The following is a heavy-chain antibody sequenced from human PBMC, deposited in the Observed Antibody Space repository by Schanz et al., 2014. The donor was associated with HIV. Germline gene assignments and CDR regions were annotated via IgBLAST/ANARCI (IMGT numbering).Heavy chain of an antibody. CDR3: AKFPPYGGGAYYFDY. J-gene: IGHJ4*02. CDR1: GLTFSGSA. D-gene: IGHD4-17*01. CDR2: ISGSGGGT. V-gene: IGHV3-23*01. Sequence: EVQLLESGGGLVQPGGSLRLTCAASGLTFSGSAMNWVRQAPGKGLEWVSAISGSGGGTFYAGSVKGRFTISRDNSKNMLYLQMNSLRAEDTAVYFCAKFPPYGGGAYYFDYWGQGALVTVSS.